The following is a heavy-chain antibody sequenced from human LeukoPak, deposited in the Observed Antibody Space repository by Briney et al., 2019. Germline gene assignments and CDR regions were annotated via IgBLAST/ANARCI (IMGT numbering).Heavy chain of an antibody. Sequence: SETLSLTCTVSGGSIIGSYWSWIRQPPGKGLEWIAYMYNSGSTNYNPVLKSRVTISIDTSKNQFSLKLSSLTAADTAIYYCARGIESYGDYGYWGQGNLVTVSS. CDR2: MYNSGST. J-gene: IGHJ4*02. D-gene: IGHD4-17*01. CDR1: GGSIIGSY. V-gene: IGHV4-59*01. CDR3: ARGIESYGDYGY.